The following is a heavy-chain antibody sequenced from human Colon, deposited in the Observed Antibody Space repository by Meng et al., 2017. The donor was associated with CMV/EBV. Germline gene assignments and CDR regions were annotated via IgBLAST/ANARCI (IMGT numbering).Heavy chain of an antibody. CDR2: ISWNSGST. Sequence: SLKISCAASGFTFDDYAMHWVRQVPGKGLEWVSGISWNSGSTGYADSVKGRFTISRDNVKNSLYLHMNSLRAEDTAVYYCATVVRFPVGGHYYYHGMDVWGQGTTVTVSS. V-gene: IGHV3-9*01. D-gene: IGHD2-21*01. J-gene: IGHJ6*02. CDR1: GFTFDDYA. CDR3: ATVVRFPVGGHYYYHGMDV.